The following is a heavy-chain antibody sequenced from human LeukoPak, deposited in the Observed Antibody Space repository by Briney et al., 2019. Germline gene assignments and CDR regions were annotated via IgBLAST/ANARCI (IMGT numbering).Heavy chain of an antibody. CDR2: IWYDGSNK. CDR1: GFTFSSYG. CDR3: ARGVGQWLTNNWFDP. J-gene: IGHJ5*02. D-gene: IGHD6-19*01. Sequence: GRSLRLSCAASGFTFSSYGMHWVRQAPGKGLEWVAVIWYDGSNKYYADSVKGRFTISRDNSKNTLYLQMNSLRAEDTAVYYCARGVGQWLTNNWFDPWGQGTLVTVSS. V-gene: IGHV3-33*01.